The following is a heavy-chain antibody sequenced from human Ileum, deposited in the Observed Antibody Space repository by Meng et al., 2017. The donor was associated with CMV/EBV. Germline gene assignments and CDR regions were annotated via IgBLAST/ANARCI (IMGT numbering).Heavy chain of an antibody. V-gene: IGHV3-9*03. CDR2: ISWNSGSI. D-gene: IGHD2-2*02. CDR3: AKDNESGLGIVVVPAAIFDY. CDR1: GFTFDDYA. Sequence: GGSLRLSCAASGFTFDDYAMHWVRQAPGKGLEWVSGISWNSGSIGYADSVKGRFTISRDNAKNSLYLQMNSLRAEDMALYYCAKDNESGLGIVVVPAAIFDYWGQGTLVTVSS. J-gene: IGHJ4*02.